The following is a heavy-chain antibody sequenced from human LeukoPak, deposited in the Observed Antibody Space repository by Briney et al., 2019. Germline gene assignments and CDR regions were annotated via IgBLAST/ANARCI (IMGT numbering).Heavy chain of an antibody. J-gene: IGHJ4*02. CDR2: INPSGGST. CDR1: GYTFTSYY. V-gene: IGHV1-46*01. D-gene: IGHD3-22*01. CDR3: ARVLRDYYDSSGYLDY. Sequence: GASVKVSCKASGYTFTSYYMHWVRQAPGQGLEWMGIINPSGGSTSYAQKFQGRVTMTRDTSTSTVYMEPSSLRSEDTAVYYCARVLRDYYDSSGYLDYWGQGTLVTVSS.